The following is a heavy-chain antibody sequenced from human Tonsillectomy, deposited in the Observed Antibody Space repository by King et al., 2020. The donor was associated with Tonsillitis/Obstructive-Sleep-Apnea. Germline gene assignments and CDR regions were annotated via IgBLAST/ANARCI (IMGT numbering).Heavy chain of an antibody. CDR2: ISYDGSNT. V-gene: IGHV3-30*04. Sequence: VQLVESGGGVVQPGRSLRLSCAASGFIFSSYAIHWVRQAPGKGLEWVAVISYDGSNTYYADSVKGRFTISRDNSKNTLDLQMNSLRAEDTAVYYCAREVIYDSSGYADAFDIWRQGTMVTVSS. CDR3: AREVIYDSSGYADAFDI. CDR1: GFIFSSYA. D-gene: IGHD3-22*01. J-gene: IGHJ3*02.